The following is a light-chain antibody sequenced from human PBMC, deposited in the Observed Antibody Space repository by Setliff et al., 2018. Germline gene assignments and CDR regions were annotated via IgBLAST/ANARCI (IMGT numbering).Light chain of an antibody. CDR2: DVN. CDR3: YSYAGGDTYAI. V-gene: IGLV2-23*02. Sequence: QSALAQPASVSGSPGQSITISCSGASSDVGAYDYVSWYQKHPDKAPKLIIYDVNKRPSGVSNRFSGSKSVNTASLPISGLQAEDEGDYYCYSYAGGDTYAIFGGGTKVTVL. CDR1: SSDVGAYDY. J-gene: IGLJ2*01.